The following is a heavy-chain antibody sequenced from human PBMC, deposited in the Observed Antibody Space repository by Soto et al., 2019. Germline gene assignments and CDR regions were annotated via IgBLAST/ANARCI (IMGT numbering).Heavy chain of an antibody. CDR1: GYTFTSYG. V-gene: IGHV1-18*01. CDR3: ARDRGAYGMDV. Sequence: QVQLVQSGAEVKKPGASVKVSCKASGYTFTSYGISWVRQAPGQGLEWMGWISAYNGNTNYAQKLQGRVTMTTDTATSAAYRELRSLRSDDTAVYYCARDRGAYGMDVWGQGTTVTVSS. CDR2: ISAYNGNT. J-gene: IGHJ6*02.